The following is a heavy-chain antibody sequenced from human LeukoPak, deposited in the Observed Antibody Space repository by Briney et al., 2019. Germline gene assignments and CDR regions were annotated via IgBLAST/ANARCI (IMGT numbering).Heavy chain of an antibody. CDR3: ARAPPYAYTAMVY. CDR1: GFTVSSNY. V-gene: IGHV3-53*01. CDR2: IYSGGST. Sequence: GGSLRLSCAASGFTVSSNYMSWVRQAPGKGLEWVSVIYSGGSTYYADSVKGRFTISRDNSKNTLYLQMNSLRAEDTAVYYCARAPPYAYTAMVYWGQGTLVTVSS. J-gene: IGHJ4*02. D-gene: IGHD5-18*01.